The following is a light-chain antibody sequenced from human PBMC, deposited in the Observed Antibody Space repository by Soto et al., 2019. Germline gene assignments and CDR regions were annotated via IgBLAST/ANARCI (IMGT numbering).Light chain of an antibody. CDR3: TSNAVSNTYV. CDR2: EVS. J-gene: IGLJ1*01. V-gene: IGLV2-8*01. CDR1: SSDVGAYNF. Sequence: QSALTQPPSASGSPGQSVTISCTGTSSDVGAYNFVSWYQQHPGKAPKLMIYEVSKRPSGVPDRFSGSKSGNMASLTVSGLQAEDEADYYCTSNAVSNTYVFGTGTKLTVL.